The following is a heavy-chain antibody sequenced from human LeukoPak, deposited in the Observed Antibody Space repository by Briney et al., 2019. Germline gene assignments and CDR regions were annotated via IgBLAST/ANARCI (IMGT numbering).Heavy chain of an antibody. CDR3: ARCYYQLLSYYYYYYMDV. CDR1: GYTFTSYY. V-gene: IGHV1-46*01. Sequence: GASVKVSCKASGYTFTSYYMHWVRQAPGQGLEWMGIINPSGGSTSYAQKFQGRVTMTRDTSTSTVYMELSSLRSEDTAVYYCARCYYQLLSYYYYYYMDVWGKGTTVTVSS. J-gene: IGHJ6*03. CDR2: INPSGGST. D-gene: IGHD2-2*01.